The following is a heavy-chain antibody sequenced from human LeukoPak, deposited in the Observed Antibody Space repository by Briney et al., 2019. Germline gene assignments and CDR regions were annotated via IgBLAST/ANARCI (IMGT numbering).Heavy chain of an antibody. J-gene: IGHJ4*02. D-gene: IGHD1-26*01. CDR1: GFTVSSNY. Sequence: PGGSLRLSCAASGFTVSSNYMSWVRQAPNKRLEWLSVIYSGGNTSYSDSVKGRFTISRDNSMNTLYLQMNNLRVEDTAVYYCACLWGSTTSGTFDYWGQGTLVTVSS. CDR2: IYSGGNT. V-gene: IGHV3-53*01. CDR3: ACLWGSTTSGTFDY.